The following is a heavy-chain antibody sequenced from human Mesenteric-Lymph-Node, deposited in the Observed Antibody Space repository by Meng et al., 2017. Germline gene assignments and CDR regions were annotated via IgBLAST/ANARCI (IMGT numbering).Heavy chain of an antibody. CDR2: IHDSGST. J-gene: IGHJ5*02. Sequence: QVQLQESGPGLVKPSQTLSLTCTVSGSSISSGGYYWSWIRQHPGKGLEWIGYIHDSGSTYYNPSLKSRVTISADTSKDQFSLKLSSVTAADTAVYYCARPIAAAGWFDPWGQGTLVTVSS. V-gene: IGHV4-31*03. D-gene: IGHD6-13*01. CDR3: ARPIAAAGWFDP. CDR1: GSSISSGGYY.